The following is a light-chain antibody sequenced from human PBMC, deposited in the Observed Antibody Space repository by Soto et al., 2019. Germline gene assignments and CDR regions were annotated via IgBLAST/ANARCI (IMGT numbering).Light chain of an antibody. V-gene: IGKV3-20*01. CDR1: QSVSSSY. J-gene: IGKJ3*01. CDR2: GAS. Sequence: EIVLTQSPGTLSLSPGERATLSCRASQSVSSSYLAWYQQKPGQAPRLLIYGASSRATGIPDRFSGSGSGTDFTLTISSLEPEDFAVYYCQQRGAFGPGTKGDIK. CDR3: QQRGA.